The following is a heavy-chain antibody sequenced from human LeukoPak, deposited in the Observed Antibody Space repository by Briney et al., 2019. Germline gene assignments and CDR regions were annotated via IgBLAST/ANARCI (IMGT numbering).Heavy chain of an antibody. CDR2: LSGSGAST. Sequence: PGGSLRLSCAASAFTFGKYAMNWVRQAPGKGLEWVSGLSGSGASTYYADSVKGRFTISRDNSKNTLYLQMNRLRAGDTAVYYCAKGADRSGSYYLDYWGQGTLVTVSS. CDR1: AFTFGKYA. V-gene: IGHV3-23*01. D-gene: IGHD3-10*01. CDR3: AKGADRSGSYYLDY. J-gene: IGHJ4*02.